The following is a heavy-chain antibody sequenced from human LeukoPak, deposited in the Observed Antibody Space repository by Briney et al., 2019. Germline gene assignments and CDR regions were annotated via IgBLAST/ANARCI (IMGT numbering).Heavy chain of an antibody. CDR2: ITGSGATT. CDR3: AKARRGGYDCNDS. D-gene: IGHD5-12*01. V-gene: IGHV3-23*01. J-gene: IGHJ4*02. CDR1: GFIFNTYG. Sequence: GGTLRLSCAASGFIFNTYGMNWVRQAPGKGLEWVSGITGSGATTYYADSLMGRFTISRDNSKNTLYLQMRSLTVEDTALYFCAKARRGGYDCNDSWGLGTLVTVSS.